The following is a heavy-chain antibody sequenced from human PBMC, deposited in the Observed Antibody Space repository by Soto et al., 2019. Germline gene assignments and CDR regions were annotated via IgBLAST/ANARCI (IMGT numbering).Heavy chain of an antibody. J-gene: IGHJ6*02. CDR2: AIPVLGVA. V-gene: IGHV1-69*08. D-gene: IGHD6-13*01. CDR3: ARERDVAAPGTVETDYYYGMDV. Sequence: QVQLVQSGAEVKKPGSSVKVSCKASGGNFRSQSISISWVRQAPGQGLEWMGRAIPVLGVANYAQKFQGRVTMNADKVTSPVYMELYSLRSEDTAVYYCARERDVAAPGTVETDYYYGMDVWGQGTTVTVSS. CDR1: GGNFRSQSIS.